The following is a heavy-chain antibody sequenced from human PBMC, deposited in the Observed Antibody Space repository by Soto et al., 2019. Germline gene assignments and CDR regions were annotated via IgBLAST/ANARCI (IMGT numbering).Heavy chain of an antibody. D-gene: IGHD2-2*01. J-gene: IGHJ6*02. V-gene: IGHV4-59*05. CDR1: GGSISSYY. CDR3: KRSSRYSTDV. CDR2: IYSIGSS. Sequence: SETLSLTCTVSGGSISSYYWSWIRQHPGKGLEWIGSIYSIGSSYYNPSLKGRVTISADTSKNQFSLNLISVTAADTAVYYCKRSSRYSTDVWGQGTTVTVSS.